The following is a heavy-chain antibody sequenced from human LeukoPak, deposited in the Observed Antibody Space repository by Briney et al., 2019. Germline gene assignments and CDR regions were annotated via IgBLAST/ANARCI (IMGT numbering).Heavy chain of an antibody. CDR3: ARDSGYYGSANYFDY. CDR1: GFTFSSYG. V-gene: IGHV3-33*01. D-gene: IGHD3-10*01. Sequence: GGSLRLSCAASGFTFSSYGMHWVRQAPGKGLEWVAVIWYDGSNKYYADSVKGRFTISRDNSMNTLYLQMNSLRAEDTAVYYCARDSGYYGSANYFDYWGQGTLVTVSS. CDR2: IWYDGSNK. J-gene: IGHJ4*02.